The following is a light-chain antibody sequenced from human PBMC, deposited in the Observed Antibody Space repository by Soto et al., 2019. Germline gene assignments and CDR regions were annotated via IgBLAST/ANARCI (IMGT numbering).Light chain of an antibody. CDR1: QNINSW. J-gene: IGKJ1*01. CDR3: QHYNGYSEA. V-gene: IGKV1-5*01. Sequence: DIQITQSPATLSASVRGRVTITCRASQNINSWLAWYQKKPGKAPNLLIYDASSLKSGVPSRISGSGSGTEFTLTISSLQPDDFATYYCQHYNGYSEAFGQGTKVDIK. CDR2: DAS.